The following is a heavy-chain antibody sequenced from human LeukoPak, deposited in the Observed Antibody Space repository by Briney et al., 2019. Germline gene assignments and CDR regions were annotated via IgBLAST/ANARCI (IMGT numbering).Heavy chain of an antibody. CDR3: ARDPITMVRGTT. Sequence: SETLSLTCTVSGYSISSGYYWGWIRQPPGKGLEWIGSIYHSGRTFYNPSLKSRVTISVDTSKNQFSLKLSSVTAADTAVYYCARDPITMVRGTTWGQGTLVTVSS. CDR1: GYSISSGYY. D-gene: IGHD3-10*01. CDR2: IYHSGRT. J-gene: IGHJ5*02. V-gene: IGHV4-38-2*02.